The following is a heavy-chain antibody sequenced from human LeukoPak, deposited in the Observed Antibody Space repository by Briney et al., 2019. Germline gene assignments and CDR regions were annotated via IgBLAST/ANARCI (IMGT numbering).Heavy chain of an antibody. Sequence: SETLSLTCTVSGGSISSYYWSWIRQPPGKGLEWIGYIYYSGSTNYNPSLKSRVTISVDTSKNQFSLKLSSVTAADTAVYYCARDNRGGYCDYVWGSYRFGWFDPWGQGTLVTVSS. J-gene: IGHJ5*02. D-gene: IGHD3-16*02. CDR2: IYYSGST. CDR3: ARDNRGGYCDYVWGSYRFGWFDP. V-gene: IGHV4-59*01. CDR1: GGSISSYY.